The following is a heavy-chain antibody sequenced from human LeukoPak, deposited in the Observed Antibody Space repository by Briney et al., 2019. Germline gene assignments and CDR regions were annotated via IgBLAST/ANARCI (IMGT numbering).Heavy chain of an antibody. Sequence: GGSLRLSCAASGFTFSSYALHWVRQAPVKGLEWVAVISNDETNKYYADSVKGRFTISRDNSKNTLYLQMNSLRAEDTAVYYCAKDGPPGDIVVVPAAPDYWGQGTLVTVSS. D-gene: IGHD2-2*01. CDR1: GFTFSSYA. J-gene: IGHJ4*02. CDR2: ISNDETNK. CDR3: AKDGPPGDIVVVPAAPDY. V-gene: IGHV3-30-3*01.